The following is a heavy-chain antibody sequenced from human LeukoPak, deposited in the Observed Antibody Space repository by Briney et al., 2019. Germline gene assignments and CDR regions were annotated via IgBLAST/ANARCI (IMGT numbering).Heavy chain of an antibody. Sequence: GASVKVSCKASGGTFSSYTFSWVRQAPGQGLEWMGRIIPILGIANYAQKFQGRVTITADKSTSTAYMELSSLRSEDTAVYYCARASPVGSGYYYFDYWGQGTLVTVSS. CDR1: GGTFSSYT. CDR3: ARASPVGSGYYYFDY. CDR2: IIPILGIA. J-gene: IGHJ4*02. D-gene: IGHD3-22*01. V-gene: IGHV1-69*02.